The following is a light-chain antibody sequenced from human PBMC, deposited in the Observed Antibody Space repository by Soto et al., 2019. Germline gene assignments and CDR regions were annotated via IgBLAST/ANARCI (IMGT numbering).Light chain of an antibody. CDR2: ANS. Sequence: QSVLTQPPSVSGAPGQRVTISCTGSTSNFGAGYDVNWYQQLPGTAPELLIYANSDRPSGVPDRFSGSKSGTSASLAITGLRAEDEADYYCQSYDTSLTVVFGGGTKVTVL. J-gene: IGLJ2*01. CDR3: QSYDTSLTVV. CDR1: TSNFGAGYD. V-gene: IGLV1-40*01.